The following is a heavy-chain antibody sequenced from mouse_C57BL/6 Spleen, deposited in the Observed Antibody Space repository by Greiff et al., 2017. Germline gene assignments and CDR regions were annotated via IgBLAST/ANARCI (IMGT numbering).Heavy chain of an antibody. J-gene: IGHJ2*01. CDR2: ISSGSSTI. Sequence: EVKLVESGGGLVKPGGSPKLSCAASGFTFSDYGMHWVRQAPEKGLEWVAYISSGSSTIYYADTVKGRFTISRDNAKNTLFLQMTSLRSEDTAMYYCARTTSYYFDYWGQGTTLTVSS. CDR3: ARTTSYYFDY. V-gene: IGHV5-17*01. CDR1: GFTFSDYG.